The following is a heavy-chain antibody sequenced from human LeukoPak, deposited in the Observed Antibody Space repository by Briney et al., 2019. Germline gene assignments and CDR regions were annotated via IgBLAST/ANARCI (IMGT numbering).Heavy chain of an antibody. J-gene: IGHJ4*02. CDR3: ATGLGHYYDY. CDR1: GSTFSTYW. V-gene: IGHV3-74*01. Sequence: PGGSLRLSCAASGSTFSTYWMHWVRQAPGEGLVWVSRINTDGSSTSYADSVKGRFTISRDNARTTVYLQMSSLRLDDTATYYCATGLGHYYDYWGQGSLVTVSS. D-gene: IGHD3-22*01. CDR2: INTDGSST.